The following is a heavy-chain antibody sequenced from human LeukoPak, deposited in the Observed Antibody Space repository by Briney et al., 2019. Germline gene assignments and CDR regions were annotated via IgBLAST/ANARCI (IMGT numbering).Heavy chain of an antibody. Sequence: SVKVSCKASGGTFSSYAISWVRQAPGQGLEWMGGIIPIFGTANYAQKFQGRVTITTDESTSTAYMELSSLRCEDTAVYYCARSGYYDSSGYYWFDPWGQGTLVTVSS. D-gene: IGHD3-22*01. V-gene: IGHV1-69*05. J-gene: IGHJ5*02. CDR1: GGTFSSYA. CDR3: ARSGYYDSSGYYWFDP. CDR2: IIPIFGTA.